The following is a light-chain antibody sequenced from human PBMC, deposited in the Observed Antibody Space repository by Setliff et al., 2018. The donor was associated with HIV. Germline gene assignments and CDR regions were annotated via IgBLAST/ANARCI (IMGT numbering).Light chain of an antibody. CDR2: DVS. CDR1: SSDIGGYNY. Sequence: VLTQPASVSGSPGQSITISCTGTSSDIGGYNYVSWYQQHPGKAPKLMIYDVSKRPSGVSSRFSGSKSGNTASLTISGLQAEDEADYYCSSYTSSGTYVFGTGTKVTVL. V-gene: IGLV2-14*01. J-gene: IGLJ1*01. CDR3: SSYTSSGTYV.